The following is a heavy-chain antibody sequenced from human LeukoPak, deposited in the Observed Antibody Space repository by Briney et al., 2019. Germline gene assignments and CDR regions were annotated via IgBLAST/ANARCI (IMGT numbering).Heavy chain of an antibody. J-gene: IGHJ5*02. D-gene: IGHD2-8*01. V-gene: IGHV3-66*01. Sequence: PGGSLRLSCAASGFTVSSNYMSWVRQAPGKGLEWVSVIYSGGSTYYADSVKGRFTISRDNSKNTLYLQMNSLRAEDTAVCYCARDSGYCTNGVCWDAWFDPWGQGTLVTVSS. CDR2: IYSGGST. CDR3: ARDSGYCTNGVCWDAWFDP. CDR1: GFTVSSNY.